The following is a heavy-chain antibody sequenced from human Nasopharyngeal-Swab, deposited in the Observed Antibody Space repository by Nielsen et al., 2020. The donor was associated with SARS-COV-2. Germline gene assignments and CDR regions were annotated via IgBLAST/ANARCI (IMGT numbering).Heavy chain of an antibody. V-gene: IGHV5-51*01. CDR1: GYSFTSYW. CDR3: ARLRDYLGFDP. J-gene: IGHJ5*02. D-gene: IGHD3-10*01. CDR2: IYPGDSDT. Sequence: AESLRISCKGSGYSFTSYWIGWVRQMPGKGLGWMGIIYPGDSDTRYSPSFQGQVTITADKSISTAYLQWSSLKASDTAMYYCARLRDYLGFDPWGQGTLVTVSS.